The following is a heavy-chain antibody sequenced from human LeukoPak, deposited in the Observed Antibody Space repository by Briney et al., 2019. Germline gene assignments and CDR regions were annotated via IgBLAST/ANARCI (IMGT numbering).Heavy chain of an antibody. D-gene: IGHD5-12*01. CDR3: ARSRALQKVNSGYDWGPHYYYGMDV. CDR2: IYSGGST. J-gene: IGHJ6*02. V-gene: IGHV3-53*01. CDR1: GFTVSSNY. Sequence: PGGSLRLSCAASGFTVSSNYMSWVRQAPGKGLEWVLVIYSGGSTYYADSVKGRFTISRDNSKNTLYLQMNSLRAEDTAVYYCARSRALQKVNSGYDWGPHYYYGMDVWGQGTTVTVSS.